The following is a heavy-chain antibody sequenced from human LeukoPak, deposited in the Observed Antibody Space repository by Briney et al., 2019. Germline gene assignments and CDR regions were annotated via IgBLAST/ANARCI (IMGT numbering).Heavy chain of an antibody. D-gene: IGHD3-22*01. CDR3: HPLSYVSN. CDR1: GFTFSSRL. J-gene: IGHJ4*02. CDR2: IKDDGTT. Sequence: GGSLRLSCAVSGFTFSSRLMHWVRQAPGKGLVWVALIKDDGTTNYADSVRGRFTASRDDAKNTVYLQMSSLRADDTAAYYCHPLSYVSNWGQGTLVTVSA. V-gene: IGHV3-74*01.